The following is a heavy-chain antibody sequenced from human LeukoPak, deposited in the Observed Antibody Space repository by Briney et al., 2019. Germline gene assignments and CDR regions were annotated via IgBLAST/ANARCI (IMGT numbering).Heavy chain of an antibody. CDR3: AKDWGQVPASISGH. D-gene: IGHD2-2*01. V-gene: IGHV3-23*01. J-gene: IGHJ1*01. CDR1: GFTFSNYA. Sequence: AGGSLRLSCAASGFTFSNYAMTWVRQAPGKGLEWVSSISGSGSATDYADSVKGRFTIARDNSKNTLSLQMNSLRAEDTAVYCCAKDWGQVPASISGHWGQGTLVTVSS. CDR2: ISGSGSAT.